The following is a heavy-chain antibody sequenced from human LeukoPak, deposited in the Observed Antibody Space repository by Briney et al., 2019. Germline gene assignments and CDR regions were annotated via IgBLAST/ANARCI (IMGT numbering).Heavy chain of an antibody. Sequence: GGSLRLSCAASGFTFSSYAMSWVRQAPGKGLEWVSVISGSGGSTYYADSVKGRFTISRDNSKNTLYLQMNSLRAEDTAVYYCAKGSSSWDYFDYWSQGTLVTVSS. V-gene: IGHV3-23*01. CDR2: ISGSGGST. D-gene: IGHD6-13*01. CDR3: AKGSSSWDYFDY. J-gene: IGHJ4*02. CDR1: GFTFSSYA.